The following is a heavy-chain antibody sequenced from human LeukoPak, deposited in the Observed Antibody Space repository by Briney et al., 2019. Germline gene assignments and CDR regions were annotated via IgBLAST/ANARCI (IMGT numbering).Heavy chain of an antibody. D-gene: IGHD4-23*01. J-gene: IGHJ4*02. CDR3: ARADPYGGNSADDY. CDR2: INHSGST. CDR1: GGSFSGYY. V-gene: IGHV4-34*01. Sequence: PSETLSLTCAVYGGSFSGYYWSWIRQPPGKGLEWIGEINHSGSTNYNPSLKSRVTISVDTSKNQFSLKLSSVTAADTAVYYCARADPYGGNSADDYWGRGTLVTVSS.